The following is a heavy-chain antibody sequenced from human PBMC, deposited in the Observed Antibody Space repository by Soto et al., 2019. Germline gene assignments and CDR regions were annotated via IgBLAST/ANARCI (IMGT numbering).Heavy chain of an antibody. V-gene: IGHV2-5*02. CDR2: IYWDDDK. J-gene: IGHJ2*01. CDR1: GFSLSTSGVG. Sequence: QITLKESGPTLVKPTQTLTLTCTFSGFSLSTSGVGVAWIRQPPGKALEWLALIYWDDDKRYSPSLKSRLTVTKDTSKDQVVLTMTNMDPVDTATYYGAHTSDDTSDHYYWYFDLWGRGTLVTVSS. CDR3: AHTSDDTSDHYYWYFDL. D-gene: IGHD3-22*01.